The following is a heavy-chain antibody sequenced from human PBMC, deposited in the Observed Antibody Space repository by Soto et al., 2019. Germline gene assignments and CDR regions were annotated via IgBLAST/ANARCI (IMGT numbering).Heavy chain of an antibody. Sequence: GGSVRLSCAASGFTFSSYGMHWVRQAPGKGLEWVAVISYDGSNKYYADSVKGRFTISRDNSKNTLYLQMNSPRAEDTAVYYCARDRIAVAGNPEYFQHWGQGTLVTV. D-gene: IGHD6-19*01. J-gene: IGHJ1*01. CDR2: ISYDGSNK. V-gene: IGHV3-30*03. CDR3: ARDRIAVAGNPEYFQH. CDR1: GFTFSSYG.